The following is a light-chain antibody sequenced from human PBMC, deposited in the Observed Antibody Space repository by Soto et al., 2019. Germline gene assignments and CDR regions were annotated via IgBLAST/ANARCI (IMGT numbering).Light chain of an antibody. J-gene: IGLJ2*01. Sequence: QSVLTQPPSASGTPGQRVTISCSGTSSNIGNNYVCWYQHLPGTAPKLLIYRNNQRPSGVPDRFSGSKSGTSASLVISGLRSDDEADYYCAAWDDSLSGVVFGGGTKLTVL. V-gene: IGLV1-47*01. CDR1: SSNIGNNY. CDR2: RNN. CDR3: AAWDDSLSGVV.